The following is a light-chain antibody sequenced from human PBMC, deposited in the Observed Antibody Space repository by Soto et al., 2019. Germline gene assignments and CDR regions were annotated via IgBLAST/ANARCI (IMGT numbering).Light chain of an antibody. CDR3: QRSFTTPLT. CDR1: QSIGRF. J-gene: IGKJ4*01. V-gene: IGKV1-39*01. CDR2: VAS. Sequence: DIQMTQSPSSLSASVGDRVTITCRVSQSIGRFLNWHQQKPGKPPNVLINVASTLRSGVPSRFSGSGSGTDFNLTINSLQAEDFATYFCQRSFTTPLTFGGGTKVDIK.